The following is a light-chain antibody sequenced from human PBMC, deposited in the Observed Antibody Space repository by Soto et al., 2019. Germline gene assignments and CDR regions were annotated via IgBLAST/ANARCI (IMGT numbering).Light chain of an antibody. J-gene: IGKJ1*01. V-gene: IGKV1-39*01. CDR1: QSISSY. CDR3: QHSYSTPPWT. CDR2: AAS. Sequence: DIQMPQSPSSLSASVGDRVTITCRASQSISSYLNWYQQKPGKAPKLLIYAASSLQSGVPSRFSVSGSGTDFTLTISSLQPKDFATYYCQHSYSTPPWTFGQGTKVEIK.